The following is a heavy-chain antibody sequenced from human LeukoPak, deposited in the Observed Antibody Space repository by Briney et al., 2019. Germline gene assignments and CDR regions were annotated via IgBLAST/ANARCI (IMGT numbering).Heavy chain of an antibody. Sequence: GESLRLSCAASGVTFSSYWMNWVRQAPGNGLEWVAIIQQDGSEKYYVDFVKGRFSISRDNAKNSLYLQMNSLGADDTAVCYCAGGTGMDVWGQGTPVTVSS. D-gene: IGHD1-1*01. CDR2: IQQDGSEK. J-gene: IGHJ6*02. CDR1: GVTFSSYW. CDR3: AGGTGMDV. V-gene: IGHV3-7*03.